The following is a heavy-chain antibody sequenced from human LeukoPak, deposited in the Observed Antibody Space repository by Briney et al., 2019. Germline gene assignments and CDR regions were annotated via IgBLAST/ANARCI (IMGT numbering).Heavy chain of an antibody. J-gene: IGHJ4*02. CDR3: ASLGYYDSSGYRY. CDR2: IYHSGST. V-gene: IGHV4-4*02. Sequence: SETLSLTCAVSGGSISSSNWWSWVRQPPGKGLEWIGEIYHSGSTNYNPSLKSRVTISVDKSKNQFSPKLSSVTAADTAVYYCASLGYYDSSGYRYWGQGTLVTVSS. CDR1: GGSISSSNW. D-gene: IGHD3-22*01.